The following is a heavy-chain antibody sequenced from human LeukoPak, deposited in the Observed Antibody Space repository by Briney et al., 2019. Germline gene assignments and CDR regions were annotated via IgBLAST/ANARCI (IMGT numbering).Heavy chain of an antibody. J-gene: IGHJ4*02. CDR3: WTTVINFDY. CDR2: INPSGGST. D-gene: IGHD4-17*01. V-gene: IGHV1-46*01. Sequence: GASVKVSCKASGYTFTSYYMHWVRQAPGQGLEWMGIINPSGGSTSYAQKFQGRVTMTRDMSTSTVYMELSNLRSEDTAVYYCWTTVINFDYWGQGTLVTVSS. CDR1: GYTFTSYY.